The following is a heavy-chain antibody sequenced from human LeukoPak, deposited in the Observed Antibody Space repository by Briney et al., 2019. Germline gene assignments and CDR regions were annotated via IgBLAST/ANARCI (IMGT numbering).Heavy chain of an antibody. V-gene: IGHV4-61*02. CDR3: AREGSHGG. J-gene: IGHJ4*02. Sequence: SQTLSLTCTVSGGSISSGSYYWSWIRQPAGKGLEWIGRIRTSGSTNYNPSLKSRVTISVDTSKNQFSLRLSSVTAADTAVYYCAREGSHGGWGQGTLVTVSS. D-gene: IGHD3-10*01. CDR2: IRTSGST. CDR1: GGSISSGSYY.